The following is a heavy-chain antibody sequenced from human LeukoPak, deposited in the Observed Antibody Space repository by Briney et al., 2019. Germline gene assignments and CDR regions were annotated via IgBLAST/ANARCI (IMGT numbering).Heavy chain of an antibody. CDR3: ARGRRYSYGSPFDY. D-gene: IGHD5-18*01. CDR1: GGSISSSSYY. CDR2: INHSGST. Sequence: SETLSLTCTVSGGSISSSSYYWSWLRQPPGKGLEWIGEINHSGSTNYNPSLKSRVTISVDTSKNQFSLKLSSVTAADTAVYYCARGRRYSYGSPFDYWGQGTLVTVSS. V-gene: IGHV4-39*07. J-gene: IGHJ4*02.